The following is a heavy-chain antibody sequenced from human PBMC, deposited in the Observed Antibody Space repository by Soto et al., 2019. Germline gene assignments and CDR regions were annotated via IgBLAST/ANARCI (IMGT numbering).Heavy chain of an antibody. D-gene: IGHD6-19*01. CDR2: IYYSGST. V-gene: IGHV4-59*01. Sequence: PSETLSLTCTVSGGSISSYYWSWIRQPPGKGLEWIGYIYYSGSTNYNPSLKSRVTISVDTSKNQFSLKLSSVTAADTGVYYCARGPIAVAGTGNGFRSSFSKWLDPWGKGTLVTV. J-gene: IGHJ5*02. CDR1: GGSISSYY. CDR3: ARGPIAVAGTGNGFRSSFSKWLDP.